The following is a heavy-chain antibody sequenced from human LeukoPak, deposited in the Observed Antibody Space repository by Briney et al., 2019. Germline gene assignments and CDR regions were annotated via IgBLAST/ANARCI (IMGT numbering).Heavy chain of an antibody. Sequence: PSETLSFTCAVYGGSFSGYYWSWIRQPPGKGLEWIGEINHSGSTNYNPSLKSRVTISVDTSKNQFSLKLSPVTAADTAVYYCARGPIVVVVAATGVFDIWGQGTMVTVSS. J-gene: IGHJ3*02. D-gene: IGHD2-15*01. CDR2: INHSGST. V-gene: IGHV4-34*01. CDR1: GGSFSGYY. CDR3: ARGPIVVVVAATGVFDI.